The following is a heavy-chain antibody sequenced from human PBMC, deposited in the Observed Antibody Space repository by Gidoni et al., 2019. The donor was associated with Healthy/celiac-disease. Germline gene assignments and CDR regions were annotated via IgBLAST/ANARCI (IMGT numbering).Heavy chain of an antibody. CDR2: ISYDGSNK. V-gene: IGHV3-30*18. D-gene: IGHD4-17*01. Sequence: QVQLVESGGGVVQPGRSLRLSCAASGFTFSSYGMHWVRQAPGKGLEWVAVISYDGSNKYYADSVKGRFTISRDNSKNTLYLQMNSLRAEDTAVYYCAKGTVTTWLGSDYWGQGTLVTVSS. CDR1: GFTFSSYG. J-gene: IGHJ4*02. CDR3: AKGTVTTWLGSDY.